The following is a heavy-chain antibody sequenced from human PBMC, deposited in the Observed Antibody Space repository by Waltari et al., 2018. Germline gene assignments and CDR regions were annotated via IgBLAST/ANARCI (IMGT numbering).Heavy chain of an antibody. J-gene: IGHJ3*02. D-gene: IGHD3-10*01. CDR2: IYYSGST. V-gene: IGHV4-39*07. CDR1: GGSISSSSYY. CDR3: ARDGVTMVQGVIITSYDAFDS. Sequence: QLQLQESGPGLVKPSETLSLTCTVSGGSISSSSYYWGWIRQPPGKGLEWIGSIYYSGSTYYNPSLKSRVTISVDTSKNQFSLKLSSVTAADTAVYYCARDGVTMVQGVIITSYDAFDSWGQGTMVTVSS.